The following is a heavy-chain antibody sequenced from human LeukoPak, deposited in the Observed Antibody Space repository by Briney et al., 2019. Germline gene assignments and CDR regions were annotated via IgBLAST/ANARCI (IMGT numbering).Heavy chain of an antibody. CDR2: IQQDGSEK. CDR1: GSTFNYYW. Sequence: GGSLRLSCAASGSTFNYYWLTWVRQAPGKGLEWVANIQQDGSEKYYADSVKGRFIISRDNAKNSLYLQMNSLRAEDTAVYYCARVRKLRTRGVMDPLDYWGQGTLVTVSS. CDR3: ARVRKLRTRGVMDPLDY. D-gene: IGHD3-10*01. V-gene: IGHV3-7*01. J-gene: IGHJ4*02.